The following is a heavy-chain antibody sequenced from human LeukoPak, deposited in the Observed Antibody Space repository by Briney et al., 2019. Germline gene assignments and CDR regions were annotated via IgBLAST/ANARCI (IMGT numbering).Heavy chain of an antibody. Sequence: ASVTVSCKASGCTFTSYAINWVRQAPGQGLEWMGWITPYNGNTKYAQKLQGRVTMTTDTSTSTAYMELRSLSSDDTAVYYCAGGLLQGPYGMDVWGRGTTVTVSS. CDR3: AGGLLQGPYGMDV. D-gene: IGHD3-22*01. CDR2: ITPYNGNT. CDR1: GCTFTSYA. J-gene: IGHJ6*02. V-gene: IGHV1-18*01.